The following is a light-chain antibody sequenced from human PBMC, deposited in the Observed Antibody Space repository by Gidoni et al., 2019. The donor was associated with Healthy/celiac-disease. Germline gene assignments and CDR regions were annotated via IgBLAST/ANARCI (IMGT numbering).Light chain of an antibody. CDR3: QQYNNWPALT. J-gene: IGKJ4*01. V-gene: IGKV3-15*01. CDR2: GAS. CDR1: QSVSSN. Sequence: EIVLTQPPATLSVSPGERATLSCRASQSVSSNLAWYQQKPGQAPRLLLYGASTRATGIPARFSGSGSGTEFTLTISSLQSEDFAVYYCQQYNNWPALTFGGGTKVEIK.